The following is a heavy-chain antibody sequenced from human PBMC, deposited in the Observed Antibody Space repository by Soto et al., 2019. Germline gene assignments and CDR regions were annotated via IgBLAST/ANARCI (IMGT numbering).Heavy chain of an antibody. CDR1: GYTFTGSS. V-gene: IGHV1-2*02. CDR3: ARDLTGDPNY. CDR2: INPNSGGT. J-gene: IGHJ4*02. D-gene: IGHD7-27*01. Sequence: QVQLVQSGAEVKKPGASVNVSCEASGYTFTGSSIHWVRQAPGQGLEWMGYINPNSGGTIFAQKFQGRVTMTRDTSISTAYMELSRVASDDTAVYYRARDLTGDPNYWGQGTLVTVSS.